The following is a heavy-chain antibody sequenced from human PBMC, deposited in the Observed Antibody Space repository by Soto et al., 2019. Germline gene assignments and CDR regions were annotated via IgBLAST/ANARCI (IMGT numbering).Heavy chain of an antibody. CDR1: GVSISGYY. CDR2: MYISGST. J-gene: IGHJ3*01. CDR3: ASDQINQNVFDF. V-gene: IGHV4-4*07. Sequence: SETLSLTCSVAGVSISGYYLTWIRQTAGKGLEWIGRMYISGSTNYNPSLKSRATMSIDTSKNYFSLKLRSVTAADTAVYYCASDQINQNVFDFWGQGTMVTV.